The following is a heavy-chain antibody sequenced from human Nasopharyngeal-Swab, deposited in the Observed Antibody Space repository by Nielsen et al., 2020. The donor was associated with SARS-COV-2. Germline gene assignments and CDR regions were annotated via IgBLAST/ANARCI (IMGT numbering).Heavy chain of an antibody. CDR3: ASLRSAPGDDAFDI. J-gene: IGHJ3*02. CDR1: GGSVSSGSYY. D-gene: IGHD4-17*01. CDR2: IYHSGST. Sequence: LRLSCTVSGGSVSSGSYYWSWIRQPPGKGLEWIGYIYHSGSTYYNPSLKSRVTISVDRSKNQFSLKLSSVTAADTAVYYCASLRSAPGDDAFDIWGQGTMVTVSS. V-gene: IGHV4-30-2*01.